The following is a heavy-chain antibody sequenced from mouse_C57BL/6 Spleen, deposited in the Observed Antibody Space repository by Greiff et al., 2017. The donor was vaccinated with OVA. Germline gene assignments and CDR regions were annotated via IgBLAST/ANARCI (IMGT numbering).Heavy chain of an antibody. CDR3: ARGGSNYGFDY. D-gene: IGHD2-5*01. Sequence: QVQLQQPGAELVMPGASVKLSCKASGYTFTSYWMHWVKQRPGQGLEWIGEIDPSDSYNNYNQKFKGKSTLTVDKSSSTAYMQISSLTSEDSAVYYCARGGSNYGFDYWGQGTTLTVSS. V-gene: IGHV1-69*01. J-gene: IGHJ2*01. CDR2: IDPSDSYN. CDR1: GYTFTSYW.